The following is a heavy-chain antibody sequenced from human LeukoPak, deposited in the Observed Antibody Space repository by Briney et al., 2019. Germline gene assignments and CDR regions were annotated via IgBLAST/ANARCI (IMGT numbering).Heavy chain of an antibody. J-gene: IGHJ4*02. CDR1: GFTVSSNY. D-gene: IGHD3-22*01. CDR2: IYSGGST. Sequence: GGSLRLSCAASGFTVSSNYMSWVRQAPGKGLEWVSVIYSGGSTYYADSVKGRFTISRDNSKNTLYLQMNSLRAEDTAVYYCARDRSWSNYYDSSGYLGGLFDYWGQGTLVTVSS. CDR3: ARDRSWSNYYDSSGYLGGLFDY. V-gene: IGHV3-66*01.